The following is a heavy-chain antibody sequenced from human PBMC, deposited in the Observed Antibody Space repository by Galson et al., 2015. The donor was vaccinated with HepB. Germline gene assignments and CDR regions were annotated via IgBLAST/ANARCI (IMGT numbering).Heavy chain of an antibody. V-gene: IGHV3-23*01. CDR2: ISASGASK. J-gene: IGHJ3*01. D-gene: IGHD2-2*01. CDR3: AKDRWDCSSTACYGLFNA. Sequence: SLRLSCAASGFTFGDYAMSWVRHAPGKGLEWVSGISASGASKFYGDSVKGRFTISRDNSKKTVYLQMNSLRGGDTAVNYCAKDRWDCSSTACYGLFNAWGQGTMVAVSS. CDR1: GFTFGDYA.